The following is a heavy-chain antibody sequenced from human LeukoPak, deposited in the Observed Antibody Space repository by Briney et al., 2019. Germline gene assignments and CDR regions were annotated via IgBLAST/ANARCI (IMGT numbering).Heavy chain of an antibody. V-gene: IGHV4-34*01. D-gene: IGHD2-2*01. Sequence: SETLSLTCAVYGGSFSGYYWSWIRQPPGKGLEWIGEINHSGSTNYNPSLKSRVTISVDTSKNQFSLKLSSVTAADTAVYYCARGSWGRLGYCSSTSCLGLDYWGQRTLVTVSS. CDR2: INHSGST. J-gene: IGHJ4*02. CDR3: ARGSWGRLGYCSSTSCLGLDY. CDR1: GGSFSGYY.